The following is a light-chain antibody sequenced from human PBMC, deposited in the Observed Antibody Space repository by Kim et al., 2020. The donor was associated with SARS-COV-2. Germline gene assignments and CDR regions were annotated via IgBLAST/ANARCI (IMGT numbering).Light chain of an antibody. CDR2: STT. CDR1: TGAVTSAYY. J-gene: IGLJ1*01. V-gene: IGLV7-43*01. Sequence: QAVVTQEPSLTVSPGGTVTLTCASSTGAVTSAYYPNWFQQKPGQVPRPLIYSTTNRHSWTPARFSGSLLGGKAALTLSGVQPEDEAEYYCLLYYGGVQVFGTGTKVTVL. CDR3: LLYYGGVQV.